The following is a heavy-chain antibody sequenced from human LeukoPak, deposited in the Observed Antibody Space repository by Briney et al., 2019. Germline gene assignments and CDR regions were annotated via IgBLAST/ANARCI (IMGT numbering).Heavy chain of an antibody. V-gene: IGHV5-51*01. D-gene: IGHD4-23*01. J-gene: IGHJ4*02. CDR2: IYPGDSDT. Sequence: ESLKISCKGSGYIFTRYWIGWVRQMPGKGLEWMGIIYPGDSDTRYSPSFQGQVTISADKSISTAYLKWSSLKASETAMYYCARRNGNLFVDYWGQGTLVTVSS. CDR3: ARRNGNLFVDY. CDR1: GYIFTRYW.